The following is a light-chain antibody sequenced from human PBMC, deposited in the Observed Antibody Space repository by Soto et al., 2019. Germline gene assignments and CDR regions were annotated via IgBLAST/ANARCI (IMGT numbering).Light chain of an antibody. CDR1: QSVSSY. V-gene: IGKV3-11*01. CDR2: DAS. Sequence: EIVLTQSPVTLSLSPGERATLSCRASQSVSSYLAWYQQKPGQAPRLLIYDASNRATGIPARFSGGGSGKDFTLTIDNLEPEDFAIYYCQQRSKWPPITFGQGTRLEIK. CDR3: QQRSKWPPIT. J-gene: IGKJ5*01.